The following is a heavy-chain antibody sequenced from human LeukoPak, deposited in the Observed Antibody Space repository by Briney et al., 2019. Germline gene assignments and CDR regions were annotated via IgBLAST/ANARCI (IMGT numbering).Heavy chain of an antibody. Sequence: SETLSLTCTVFGGPMNEYYWNWIRQPPGRGLEWIGYIYENGNTNYNPSLKSRVTMSIDTSKNQFSLKVSSVTAADTAVYYCVREVATTDYYYYYMDVWGKGTTVTVSS. J-gene: IGHJ6*03. D-gene: IGHD5-12*01. CDR1: GGPMNEYY. CDR2: IYENGNT. CDR3: VREVATTDYYYYYMDV. V-gene: IGHV4-59*01.